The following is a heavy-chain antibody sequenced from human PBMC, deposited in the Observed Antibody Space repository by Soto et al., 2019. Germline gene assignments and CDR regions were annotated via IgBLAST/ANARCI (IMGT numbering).Heavy chain of an antibody. D-gene: IGHD4-17*01. CDR2: IYYSGST. CDR1: GGSISSGGYY. Sequence: QVQLQESDPGLVKPSQTLSLTCTVSGGSISSGGYYWSWIRQHPGKGLEWIGYIYYSGSTYYNPSLKSRVTISVDTSKNQFSLKLSSVTAADTAVYYCARGYGDYGYYYYGMDVWGQGTTVTVSS. J-gene: IGHJ6*02. CDR3: ARGYGDYGYYYYGMDV. V-gene: IGHV4-31*03.